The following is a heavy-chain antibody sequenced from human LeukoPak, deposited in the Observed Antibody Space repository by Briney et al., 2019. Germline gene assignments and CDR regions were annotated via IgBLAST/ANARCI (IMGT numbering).Heavy chain of an antibody. CDR3: ARDLAYSRLDY. D-gene: IGHD5-18*01. CDR2: INPDGNKK. V-gene: IGHV3-7*01. J-gene: IGHJ4*02. Sequence: GGSLRLSCAVSGLTYSSSWTDWVRQAPGKGLEWVASINPDGNKKYSADSVKGRFTISRDNAENSLYLQMNSLRVEDTAFYYCARDLAYSRLDYWGQGMLVTVSS. CDR1: GLTYSSSW.